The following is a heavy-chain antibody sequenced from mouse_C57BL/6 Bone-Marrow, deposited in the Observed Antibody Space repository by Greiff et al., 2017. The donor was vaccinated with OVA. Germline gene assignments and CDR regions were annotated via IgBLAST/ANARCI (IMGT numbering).Heavy chain of an antibody. CDR2: IHPNSGST. V-gene: IGHV1-64*01. CDR1: GYTFTSYW. Sequence: VQLQQPGAELVKPGASVKLSCKASGYTFTSYWMHWVKQRPGQGLEWIGMIHPNSGSTNYNEKFKGKATLTADKSSSTAYMQLSSLTSEDSAVYYCARSKKGGNYSFGYWGQGPTLTVSS. CDR3: ARSKKGGNYSFGY. D-gene: IGHD2-1*01. J-gene: IGHJ2*01.